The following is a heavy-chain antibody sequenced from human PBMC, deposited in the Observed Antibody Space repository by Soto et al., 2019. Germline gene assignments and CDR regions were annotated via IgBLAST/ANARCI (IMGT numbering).Heavy chain of an antibody. V-gene: IGHV4-30-2*01. D-gene: IGHD2-2*02. CDR3: ARDSRYCSSTSCYRSAGYYGMDV. Sequence: AVSLTSVVFGGSSSSEGYSWSWIRQPPGKGLEWIGYIYHSGSTYYNPSLKSRVTISVDRSKNQFSLKLSSVTAADTAVYYCARDSRYCSSTSCYRSAGYYGMDVWRQGTTVTAP. CDR1: GGSSSSEGYS. CDR2: IYHSGST. J-gene: IGHJ6*02.